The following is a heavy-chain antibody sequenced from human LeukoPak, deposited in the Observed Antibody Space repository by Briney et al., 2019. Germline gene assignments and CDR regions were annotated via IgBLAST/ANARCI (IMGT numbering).Heavy chain of an antibody. D-gene: IGHD2-15*01. J-gene: IGHJ6*02. CDR3: ARARVVVVAATMHYGMDV. Sequence: PGGSLRLSCAASGFTFSSYEMNWVRQAPGKGLEWVSYISSSGSTIYYADSVKGRFTISRDNAKNSLYLQMNSLRAEDTAVYYCARARVVVVAATMHYGMDVWGQGTTVTVSS. CDR1: GFTFSSYE. CDR2: ISSSGSTI. V-gene: IGHV3-48*03.